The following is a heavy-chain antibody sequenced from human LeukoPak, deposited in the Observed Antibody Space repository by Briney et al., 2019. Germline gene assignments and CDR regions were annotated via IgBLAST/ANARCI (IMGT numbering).Heavy chain of an antibody. V-gene: IGHV3-9*01. CDR1: GFTFDDYA. D-gene: IGHD6-13*01. Sequence: GRSLRLSCAASGFTFDDYAMHWVRQAPGKGLEWVSGISWNSGSIGYADSVKGRFTISRDNAKNSLYLQMNSLRAEDTALYYCAIDKRRGSSWYGYFDYWGQGTLVTVSS. J-gene: IGHJ4*02. CDR2: ISWNSGSI. CDR3: AIDKRRGSSWYGYFDY.